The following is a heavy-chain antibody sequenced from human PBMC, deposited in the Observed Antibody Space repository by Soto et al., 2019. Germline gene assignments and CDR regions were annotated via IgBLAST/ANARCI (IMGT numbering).Heavy chain of an antibody. J-gene: IGHJ5*02. CDR1: GGSVSGVDYS. CDR3: AREERKGIISWFDP. Sequence: PSETLSLTCTVSGGSVSGVDYSWSWIRQPPGKGLEWIGYIYYTGITHLNPSLKSRLTMAVDTSKNEFSLKLTSVSAADMAVYFCAREERKGIISWFDPWGQGTPVTVSS. V-gene: IGHV4-30-4*01. CDR2: IYYTGIT. D-gene: IGHD2-21*01.